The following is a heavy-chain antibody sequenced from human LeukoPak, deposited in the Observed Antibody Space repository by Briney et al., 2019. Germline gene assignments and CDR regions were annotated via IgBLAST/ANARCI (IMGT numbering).Heavy chain of an antibody. CDR2: ISSSSSYT. V-gene: IGHV3-11*06. CDR3: ARDGRSGPNWFDP. Sequence: GGSLRLSCAASGFTFSDYYMSWIRQAPGKGLEWVSYISSSSSYTNYADSVKGRFTISRDNAKNSLYPQMNSLRAEDTAVYYCARDGRSGPNWFDPWGQGTLVTVSS. J-gene: IGHJ5*02. D-gene: IGHD7-27*01. CDR1: GFTFSDYY.